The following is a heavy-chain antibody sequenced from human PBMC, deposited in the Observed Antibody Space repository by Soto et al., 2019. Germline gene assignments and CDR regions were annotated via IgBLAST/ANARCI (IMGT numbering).Heavy chain of an antibody. D-gene: IGHD2-2*01. CDR2: ISGSGDTT. CDR3: AKGSGTSCYDVLDY. Sequence: GGSLRLSCAASGVTFSSHAMSWVRQAPGKGLEWVSAISGSGDTTYYANSVKGRFTISRDNSRNTLYLQMNGLRDDDTAVYYCAKGSGTSCYDVLDYWGQGTPVTVSS. J-gene: IGHJ4*02. V-gene: IGHV3-23*01. CDR1: GVTFSSHA.